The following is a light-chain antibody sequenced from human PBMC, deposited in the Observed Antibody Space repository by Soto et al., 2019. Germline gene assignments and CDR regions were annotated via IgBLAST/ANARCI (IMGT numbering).Light chain of an antibody. V-gene: IGKV3-20*01. CDR3: QQYGSQYI. Sequence: EIVLTQSPGTLSLSPGERATLSCRASQSVSSSSLAWYQQKPGQAPRLLIYGASSRATGISDRFSGSGSGTDFTLNISRLEPEDFAVYYCQQYGSQYIFGQGTKLEIK. J-gene: IGKJ2*01. CDR2: GAS. CDR1: QSVSSSS.